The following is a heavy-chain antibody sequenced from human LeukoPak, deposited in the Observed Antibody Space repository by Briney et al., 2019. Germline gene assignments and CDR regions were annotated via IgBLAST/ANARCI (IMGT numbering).Heavy chain of an antibody. CDR2: IIPILGIA. J-gene: IGHJ5*02. Sequence: SVKVSCTASGATFSSYAISWVRQGPGPGLEWMGRIIPILGIANYSQNFQGRVTITADKTTSTAYMELNSLRSEDTAVYYYASGPYDILTGLGWFDPWGQGTLVTVSS. CDR3: ASGPYDILTGLGWFDP. CDR1: GATFSSYA. D-gene: IGHD3-9*01. V-gene: IGHV1-69*04.